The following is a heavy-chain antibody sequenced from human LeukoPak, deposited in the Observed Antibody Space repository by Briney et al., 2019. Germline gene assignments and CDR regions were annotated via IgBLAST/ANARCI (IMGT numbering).Heavy chain of an antibody. CDR3: ARALHDYSPLSESALDY. Sequence: GGSLRLSCAASGFIFSNYWMNWVRQAPGKGLEWVANIKQDGSEKYYVDSVKGRFTISRDNAENSLYLQMNNLRAEDTAVYYCARALHDYSPLSESALDYWGQGTLVTVSS. D-gene: IGHD4-11*01. CDR1: GFIFSNYW. V-gene: IGHV3-7*01. J-gene: IGHJ4*02. CDR2: IKQDGSEK.